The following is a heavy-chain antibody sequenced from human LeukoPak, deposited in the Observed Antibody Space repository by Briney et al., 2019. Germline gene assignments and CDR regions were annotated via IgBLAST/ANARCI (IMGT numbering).Heavy chain of an antibody. CDR1: GYTFTSYD. CDR2: MNPNSGNT. D-gene: IGHD2-2*02. J-gene: IGHJ6*02. Sequence: ASVKVSCKASGYTFTSYDINWVRQATGQGLEWMGWMNPNSGNTGYAQKFQGRVTMTRNTSISTAYMELSSLRSENTAVYYCARGGIVVVPAAIRGYYYYGMDVWGQGTTVTVSS. CDR3: ARGGIVVVPAAIRGYYYYGMDV. V-gene: IGHV1-8*01.